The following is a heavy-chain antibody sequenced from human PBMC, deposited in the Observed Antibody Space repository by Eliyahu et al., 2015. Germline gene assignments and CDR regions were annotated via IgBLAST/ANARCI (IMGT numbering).Heavy chain of an antibody. Sequence: QVQLVQSGAEVKKPGASVXVSCXASGSPFTXYDIXWVRQATGQGLEWMGWXNPNSGNTGYAQKFQGRVTMTRNTSISTAYMELSSLRSEDTAVYYCARENDFWSGGYYYGMDVWGQGTTVTVSS. D-gene: IGHD3-3*01. J-gene: IGHJ6*02. CDR1: GSPFTXYD. CDR3: ARENDFWSGGYYYGMDV. V-gene: IGHV1-8*01. CDR2: XNPNSGNT.